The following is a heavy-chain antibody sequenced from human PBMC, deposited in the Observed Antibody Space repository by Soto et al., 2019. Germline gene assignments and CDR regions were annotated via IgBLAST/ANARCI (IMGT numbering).Heavy chain of an antibody. V-gene: IGHV4-59*01. J-gene: IGHJ6*02. D-gene: IGHD3-16*01. CDR2: VYYSGAT. CDR1: GGSISSYY. Sequence: SETLSLTCTVSGGSISSYYWSWIRQPPGKGLEWIGYVYYSGATNYNPSLKSRVSMSPDPSRNQFSLKLTSVTAADTAVYYCARAMGDWGTYYYYYGMDVWGQGTMVTVSS. CDR3: ARAMGDWGTYYYYYGMDV.